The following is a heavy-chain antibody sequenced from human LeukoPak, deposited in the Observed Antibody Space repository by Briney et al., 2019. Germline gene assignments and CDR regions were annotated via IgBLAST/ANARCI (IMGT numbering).Heavy chain of an antibody. CDR1: GFTFSSYA. D-gene: IGHD1-26*01. CDR3: AKGRWESRGFDY. V-gene: IGHV3-23*01. Sequence: PGGSLRLSCAASGFTFSSYAMSWVRQAPGKGLEWVSAFSGSGRSTYYADSVKGRFTFSRENSNDTLYVQMVCLRAEDTAVYSCAKGRWESRGFDYWGQGTMVTVSS. CDR2: FSGSGRST. J-gene: IGHJ4*02.